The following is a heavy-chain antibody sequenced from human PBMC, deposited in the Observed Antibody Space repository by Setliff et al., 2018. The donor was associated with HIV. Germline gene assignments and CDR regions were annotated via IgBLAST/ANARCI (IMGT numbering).Heavy chain of an antibody. Sequence: LSLTCTVSGGSISSHYWSWIRQPPGRGLEWIGYIYYSGSTNYNPSLKSRVTISVDTSKNQFSLRLSFVTAADTAVYYCATGRMYYYGTSAYADASDIWGQGTMVTVSS. D-gene: IGHD3-22*01. J-gene: IGHJ3*02. V-gene: IGHV4-59*11. CDR1: GGSISSHY. CDR2: IYYSGST. CDR3: ATGRMYYYGTSAYADASDI.